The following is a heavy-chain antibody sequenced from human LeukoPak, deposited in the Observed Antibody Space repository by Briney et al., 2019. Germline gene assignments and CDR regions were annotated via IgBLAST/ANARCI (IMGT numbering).Heavy chain of an antibody. J-gene: IGHJ4*02. V-gene: IGHV4-61*02. D-gene: IGHD3-10*01. CDR3: ARGRDLWFGPYFDY. Sequence: SETLSLTCTVSGNSISSGDNYWSWIRQPAGKGLEWIGRIYTSGSTNYNPSLKSRVTISGDTSKNQFSLRLSSVTAADTAVYYCARGRDLWFGPYFDYWGQGTLVTVSS. CDR2: IYTSGST. CDR1: GNSISSGDNY.